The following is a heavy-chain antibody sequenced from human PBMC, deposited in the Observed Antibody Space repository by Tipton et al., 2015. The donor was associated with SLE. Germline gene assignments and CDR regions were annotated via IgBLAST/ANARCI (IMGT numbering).Heavy chain of an antibody. V-gene: IGHV4-39*07. Sequence: TLSLTCTVSGGSISSSSYYWGWIRQPPGKGLEWIGSIYYSGSTYYNPSLKSRVTISVDTSKNQFSLKLSSVTAADTAVYYCARQGGPTVTPAVDYWGQGTLFTVSS. CDR3: ARQGGPTVTPAVDY. CDR1: GGSISSSSYY. CDR2: IYYSGST. D-gene: IGHD4-11*01. J-gene: IGHJ4*02.